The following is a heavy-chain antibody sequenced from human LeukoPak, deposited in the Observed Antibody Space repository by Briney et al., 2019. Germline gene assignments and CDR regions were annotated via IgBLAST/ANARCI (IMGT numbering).Heavy chain of an antibody. V-gene: IGHV4-59*01. CDR1: GGSISSYY. J-gene: IGHJ4*02. Sequence: SETLSLTCTVSGGSISSYYWSWIRQPPGKGLEWIGCIYYSGSTNYNPSLKSRVTISVDTSKNQFSLKLSSVTAADTAVYYCARSQVGATIVFDYWGQGTLVTVSS. CDR3: ARSQVGATIVFDY. CDR2: IYYSGST. D-gene: IGHD1-26*01.